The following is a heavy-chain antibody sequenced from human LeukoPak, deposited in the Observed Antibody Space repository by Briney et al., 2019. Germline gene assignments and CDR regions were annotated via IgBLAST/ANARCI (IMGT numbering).Heavy chain of an antibody. D-gene: IGHD4-17*01. V-gene: IGHV3-7*03. CDR3: ARGQTTVTN. Sequence: GGSLRLSCAASGFTFSSYWVSWVRQAPGKGLEWVANIKQDGSEKYYVDSVKGRFTISRDNAKNSLYLQMNSLRAEDTAVYYCARGQTTVTNWGQGTLVTVSS. J-gene: IGHJ4*02. CDR2: IKQDGSEK. CDR1: GFTFSSYW.